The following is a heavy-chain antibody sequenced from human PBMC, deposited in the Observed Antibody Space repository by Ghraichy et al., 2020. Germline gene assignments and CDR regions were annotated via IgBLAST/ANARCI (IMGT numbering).Heavy chain of an antibody. CDR2: ISGVGGST. CDR3: AKEWRYSSTSKAEIDY. CDR1: GFTFSSYA. V-gene: IGHV3-23*01. Sequence: GGSLRLSSSASGFTFSSYAMSWVRQAPGKGLEWVSTISGVGGSTFYADSVKGRFTISRDNSMNTLYLQMNSLRAEDTAVYYCAKEWRYSSTSKAEIDYWGQGTLVTVSS. D-gene: IGHD6-19*01. J-gene: IGHJ4*02.